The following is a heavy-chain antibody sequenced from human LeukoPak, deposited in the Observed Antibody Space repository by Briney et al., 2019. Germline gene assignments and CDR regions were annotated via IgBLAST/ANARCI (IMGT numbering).Heavy chain of an antibody. CDR2: IYYSGST. V-gene: IGHV4-59*01. CDR1: GGSISSYY. CDR3: ARVESGSYNIAY. J-gene: IGHJ4*02. Sequence: SETLSLTCTVSGGSISSYYWSWIRQPPGKGLEWIGYIYYSGSTNYNPSLKSRVTISVDTSKNQFSLKLSSVTAADTAVYYCARVESGSYNIAYWGQGTLVTVSS. D-gene: IGHD3-10*01.